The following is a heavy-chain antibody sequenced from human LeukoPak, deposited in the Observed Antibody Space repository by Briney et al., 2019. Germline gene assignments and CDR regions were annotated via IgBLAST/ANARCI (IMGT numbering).Heavy chain of an antibody. CDR1: GCSFTNYC. D-gene: IGHD3-9*01. Sequence: SETLSLTCTVSGCSFTNYCMNWIRQPAGKALEWIARIHNTGSTNYNPSVSSRVTMSVDTCKNQSYLKPRCVTAADTAVYYCARDEGDTFTTYYGGFDVWGQGTMVIISS. J-gene: IGHJ3*01. CDR2: IHNTGST. CDR3: ARDEGDTFTTYYGGFDV. V-gene: IGHV4-4*07.